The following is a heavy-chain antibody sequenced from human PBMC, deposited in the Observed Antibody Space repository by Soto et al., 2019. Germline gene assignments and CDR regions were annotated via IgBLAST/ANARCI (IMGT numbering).Heavy chain of an antibody. D-gene: IGHD2-2*01. Sequence: LSLRCGVAAGSRSSGGYCSSWNSPPPGKGLEWIWYIYYSGSTYYNPSLKSRVTISVDTSKNQSSLKLSSVTAADTAVYYCARDPSSSTSGWLDPWGKGTLVTVSS. J-gene: IGHJ5*02. CDR1: AGSRSSGGYC. V-gene: IGHV4-31*11. CDR3: ARDPSSSTSGWLDP. CDR2: IYYSGST.